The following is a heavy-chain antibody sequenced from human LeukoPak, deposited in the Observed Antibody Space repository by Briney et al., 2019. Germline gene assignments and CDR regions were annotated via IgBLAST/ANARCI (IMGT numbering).Heavy chain of an antibody. D-gene: IGHD3-16*02. Sequence: ASVKVSCKASGYTFTSYAMHWVRQAPGQRLEWMGWINAGNGNTKYSQKFQGRVTITRDTSTSPAYMELSSLRSEDTAVYYCARTPQLRLSPETRPYYYGMDVWGQGTTVTVSS. J-gene: IGHJ6*02. V-gene: IGHV1-3*01. CDR3: ARTPQLRLSPETRPYYYGMDV. CDR2: INAGNGNT. CDR1: GYTFTSYA.